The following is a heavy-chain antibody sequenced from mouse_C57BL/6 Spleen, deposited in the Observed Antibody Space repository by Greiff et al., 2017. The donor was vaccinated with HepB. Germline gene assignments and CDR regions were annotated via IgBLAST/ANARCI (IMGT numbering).Heavy chain of an antibody. J-gene: IGHJ1*03. CDR1: GYTFTSYW. Sequence: VQLQQPGAELVKPGASVKLSCKASGYTFTSYWMHWVKQRPGQGLEWIGMIHPNSGSTNYNEKFKSKATLTVDKSSSTAYMQLSSLTSEDSAVYYCARKDYYSNYVWYFDVWGTGTTVTVSS. CDR3: ARKDYYSNYVWYFDV. CDR2: IHPNSGST. D-gene: IGHD2-5*01. V-gene: IGHV1-64*01.